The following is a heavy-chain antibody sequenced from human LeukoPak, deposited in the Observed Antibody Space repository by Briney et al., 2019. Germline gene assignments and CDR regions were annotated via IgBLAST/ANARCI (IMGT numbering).Heavy chain of an antibody. Sequence: GGSLRLSCAASGFTFSSYWMHWVRQAPGKGLVWVSRINSDGSSTSYADSVKGRFTISRDNAKNTLYLQMNSLRAEDTAVYYCARAGRITISGVVIDDAFDIWGQGTMVTVSS. V-gene: IGHV3-74*01. J-gene: IGHJ3*02. CDR3: ARAGRITISGVVIDDAFDI. CDR1: GFTFSSYW. CDR2: INSDGSST. D-gene: IGHD3-3*01.